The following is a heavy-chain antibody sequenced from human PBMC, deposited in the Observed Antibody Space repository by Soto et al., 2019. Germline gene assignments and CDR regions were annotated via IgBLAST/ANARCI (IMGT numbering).Heavy chain of an antibody. CDR2: ISAYNGNT. CDR1: GYTFTSYG. J-gene: IGHJ6*02. D-gene: IGHD3-3*01. Sequence: GASVKVSCKASGYTFTSYGISWVRQAPGQGLEWMGWISAYNGNTNYAQKLQGRVTMTTDTSTSTAYMELRSLRSDDTAVYYCARDYRPNYDFWSGYSLYYYYGMDVWGQGTTVTVSS. V-gene: IGHV1-18*01. CDR3: ARDYRPNYDFWSGYSLYYYYGMDV.